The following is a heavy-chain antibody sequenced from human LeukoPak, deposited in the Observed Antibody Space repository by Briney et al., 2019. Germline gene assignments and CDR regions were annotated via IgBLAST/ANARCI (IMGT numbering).Heavy chain of an antibody. D-gene: IGHD2-21*02. CDR2: ISGGGDIT. CDR3: VREDTPATANY. Sequence: GGSLRLSCAASGFNFANHAMSWVRQTPGKGLEWVSAISGGGDITYYADSVRGRFTISRDNSKDTLFLQMHSLRPGDTAVYYCVREDTPATANYWGQGTLVTISS. CDR1: GFNFANHA. J-gene: IGHJ4*02. V-gene: IGHV3-23*01.